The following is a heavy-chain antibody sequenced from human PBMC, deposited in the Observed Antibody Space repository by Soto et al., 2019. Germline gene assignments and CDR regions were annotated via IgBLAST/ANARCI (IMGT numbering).Heavy chain of an antibody. D-gene: IGHD3-16*01. J-gene: IGHJ6*02. CDR2: INPKNGGT. Sequence: QVQLVQSGAEVMKPGASVKVSCKASGYAFIVYHIYWVRQAPGQGLEWLGWINPKNGGTSYSQKFQDRVTLTRDTSINTAYMDLSRLGSAATAVYYCARGGDYDYGMDVWGQGTTVTVSS. CDR1: GYAFIVYH. V-gene: IGHV1-2*02. CDR3: ARGGDYDYGMDV.